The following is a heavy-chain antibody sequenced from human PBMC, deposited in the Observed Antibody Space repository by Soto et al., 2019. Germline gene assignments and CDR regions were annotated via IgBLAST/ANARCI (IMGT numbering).Heavy chain of an antibody. J-gene: IGHJ4*02. Sequence: EVQLVESGGGLFQPGGSLRLSCEASGFTFSTYWMHWVRQAPGQGLVWLSRINADGRTTNYADSVRGRFTISRDNAKNTLFLQVNSLRAEDTAVYYCATAGQFRCDNWGQGALVTVSS. CDR1: GFTFSTYW. D-gene: IGHD2-21*01. CDR3: ATAGQFRCDN. V-gene: IGHV3-74*01. CDR2: INADGRTT.